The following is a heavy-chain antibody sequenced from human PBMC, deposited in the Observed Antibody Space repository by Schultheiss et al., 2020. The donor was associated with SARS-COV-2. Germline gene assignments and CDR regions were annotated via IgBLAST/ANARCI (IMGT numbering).Heavy chain of an antibody. CDR1: GFTVSSNY. V-gene: IGHV3-53*01. Sequence: GGSLRLSFAASGFTVSSNYVNWVRQAPGKGLEWVSVIYTGGSTYYADSVKGRFTISRDNSKNTVYLQMDSLKTEDTAVYYCSRRGFWSGHLDYWGQGTLVTVSS. CDR2: IYTGGST. D-gene: IGHD3-3*01. J-gene: IGHJ4*02. CDR3: SRRGFWSGHLDY.